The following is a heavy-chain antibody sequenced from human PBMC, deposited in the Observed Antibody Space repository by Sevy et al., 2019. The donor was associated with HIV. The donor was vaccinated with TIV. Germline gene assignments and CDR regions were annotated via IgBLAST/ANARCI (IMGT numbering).Heavy chain of an antibody. CDR2: VSRGGYTI. CDR1: GFIFSDYY. V-gene: IGHV3-11*01. CDR3: ARCAHYDDADWGFDY. J-gene: IGHJ4*02. D-gene: IGHD3-22*01. Sequence: GGSLRLSCAASGFIFSDYYMAWVRQAPGKGLEWISYVSRGGYTIYYADSVEGRFSISRDDAKDSLFLQMDSLRAEDTAFYYCARCAHYDDADWGFDYWGQGALVTVSS.